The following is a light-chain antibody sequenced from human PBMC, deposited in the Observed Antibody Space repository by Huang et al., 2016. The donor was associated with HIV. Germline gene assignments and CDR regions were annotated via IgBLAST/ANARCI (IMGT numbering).Light chain of an antibody. Sequence: EIVLTQSPDTLSLSPGGGATLSCRASQSIRSDYLAWYQQEPGQAPRLLIYGATIRATDIPERFSGSGSGTDFSLTISGLEPEDFAVYYCQQYGTSPWTFGQGTKVEIK. CDR1: QSIRSDY. CDR2: GAT. V-gene: IGKV3-20*01. CDR3: QQYGTSPWT. J-gene: IGKJ1*01.